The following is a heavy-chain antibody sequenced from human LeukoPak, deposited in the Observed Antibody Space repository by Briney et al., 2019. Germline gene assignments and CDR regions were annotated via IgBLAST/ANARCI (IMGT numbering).Heavy chain of an antibody. Sequence: ASVKVSCKASGYTFTSYDINWVRQATGQGLEWMGWMNPNSGNTGYAQKFQGRVTMTRNTSISTAYMELSSLRSEDTAVYYCARGLKYDFWCGIWYYYYYMDVWGKGTTVTVSS. CDR1: GYTFTSYD. J-gene: IGHJ6*03. CDR2: MNPNSGNT. CDR3: ARGLKYDFWCGIWYYYYYMDV. D-gene: IGHD3-3*01. V-gene: IGHV1-8*01.